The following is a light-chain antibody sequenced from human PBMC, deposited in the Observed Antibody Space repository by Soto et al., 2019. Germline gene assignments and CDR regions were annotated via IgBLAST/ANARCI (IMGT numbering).Light chain of an antibody. V-gene: IGKV3-11*01. CDR2: DAS. J-gene: IGKJ4*01. CDR1: QSVSSY. CDR3: QQLSNLPLT. Sequence: EIVLTQSPATLSLSPGERATLSCRASQSVSSYLAWYQQKPGQAPRLLIYDASNRATGIPARFSGSGSGTDFTLTISSLESEDFAVYYCQQLSNLPLTFGGGTKVDIK.